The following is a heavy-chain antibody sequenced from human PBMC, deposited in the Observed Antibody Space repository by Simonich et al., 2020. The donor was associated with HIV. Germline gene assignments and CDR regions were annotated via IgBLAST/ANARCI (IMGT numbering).Heavy chain of an antibody. CDR3: ARGWCSGGSCYSFDY. CDR1: VGSFTPYY. D-gene: IGHD2-15*01. CDR2: INHSKYT. V-gene: IGHV4-34*01. J-gene: IGHJ4*02. Sequence: QEQLQQWGAGLLKPSETLSLTCAVYVGSFTPYYWTWIRQPPGKGLEWIGDINHSKYTNYNPSLKSRLTISIDTSKNQFSLKLTSVTAADTAVYYCARGWCSGGSCYSFDYWGQGTLVTVSS.